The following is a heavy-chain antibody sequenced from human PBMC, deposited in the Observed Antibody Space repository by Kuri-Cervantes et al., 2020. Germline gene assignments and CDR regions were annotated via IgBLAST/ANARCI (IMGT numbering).Heavy chain of an antibody. D-gene: IGHD6-19*01. CDR1: GGSFSGYY. J-gene: IGHJ2*01. Sequence: SETLSLTCAVYGGSFSGYYWSWIRQPPGKGLEWIGEISNSGNTNYNPSLKSRVTMSVVSWKRQFSPNLTSVTAADTAVYYCASLTGYGSAWYTSGEWYFDLWGRGTLVTVSS. CDR3: ASLTGYGSAWYTSGEWYFDL. CDR2: ISNSGNT. V-gene: IGHV4-34*01.